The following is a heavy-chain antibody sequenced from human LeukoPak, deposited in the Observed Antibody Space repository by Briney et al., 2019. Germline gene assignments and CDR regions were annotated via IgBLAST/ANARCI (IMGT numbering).Heavy chain of an antibody. V-gene: IGHV3-30*14. CDR3: ARDFLRRAPDYFDK. D-gene: IGHD3-10*01. CDR2: IGYDGVNK. Sequence: GESLRLSCAASGFTFSRYSMHWVRQAPGKGLEWVAVIGYDGVNKFYTDSVKGRFTICRDDYKNTMYLQMDSLRPEDTALYYCARDFLRRAPDYFDKRGQGTLVTVS. J-gene: IGHJ4*02. CDR1: GFTFSRYS.